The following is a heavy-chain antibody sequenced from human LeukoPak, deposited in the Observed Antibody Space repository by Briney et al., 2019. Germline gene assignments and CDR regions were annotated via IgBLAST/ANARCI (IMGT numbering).Heavy chain of an antibody. V-gene: IGHV4-34*01. J-gene: IGHJ5*02. D-gene: IGHD1-1*01. CDR3: ARRGQLAWVPNIRKETLGWFDP. Sequence: SETLSLTCAVYGGSFSGYYWSWIRQPPGKGLEWIGEINHSGSTNYNPSLKSRVTISVDTSKNQFSLKLSSVTAADTAVYYCARRGQLAWVPNIRKETLGWFDPWGQGTLVTVSS. CDR2: INHSGST. CDR1: GGSFSGYY.